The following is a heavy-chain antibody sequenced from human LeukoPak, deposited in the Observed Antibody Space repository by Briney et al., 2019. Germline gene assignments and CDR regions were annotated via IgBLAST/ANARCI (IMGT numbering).Heavy chain of an antibody. D-gene: IGHD6-19*01. J-gene: IGHJ4*02. CDR3: ARGNLLSGWYHIYYFDY. Sequence: GGSLRLSCAASGFTFSSYSMNWVRQAPGKGLEWVSSISSSSSYIYYADSVKGRFTISRDNAKNSLYLQMNSLRAEDTAVYYCARGNLLSGWYHIYYFDYWGQGTLVTVSS. CDR1: GFTFSSYS. V-gene: IGHV3-21*01. CDR2: ISSSSSYI.